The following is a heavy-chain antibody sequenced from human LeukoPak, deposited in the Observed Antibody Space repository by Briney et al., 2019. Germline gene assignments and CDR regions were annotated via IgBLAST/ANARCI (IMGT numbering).Heavy chain of an antibody. V-gene: IGHV4-39*07. J-gene: IGHJ6*03. CDR3: ARGSTAGSYTDGRYYYYYYMDV. CDR1: GGSISSSSYY. CDR2: MYYSGST. D-gene: IGHD2-2*02. Sequence: SETLSLTCTVSGGSISSSSYYWGWIRQPPGKGLEWIGSMYYSGSTSYNPSLKSRVTISVDTSKNQFSLKLSSVTAADTAVYYCARGSTAGSYTDGRYYYYYYMDVWGKGTTVTVSS.